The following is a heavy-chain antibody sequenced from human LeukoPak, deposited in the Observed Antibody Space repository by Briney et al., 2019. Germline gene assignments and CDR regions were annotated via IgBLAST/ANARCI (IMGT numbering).Heavy chain of an antibody. CDR1: GFTFSSYA. D-gene: IGHD3-3*01. V-gene: IGHV3-30-3*01. CDR3: ARGGGYFWSGYDPATLIDY. Sequence: PGGSLRLSCAASGFTFSSYAMHWVRQAPGKGLEWVAVISYDGSNKYYADSVKGRFTISRDNSKNTLYLQMNNLRAEDTAVYYCARGGGYFWSGYDPATLIDYWGQGTLVTVSS. J-gene: IGHJ4*02. CDR2: ISYDGSNK.